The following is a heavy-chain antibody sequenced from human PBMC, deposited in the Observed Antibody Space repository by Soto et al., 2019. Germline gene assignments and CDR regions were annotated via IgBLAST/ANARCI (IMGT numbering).Heavy chain of an antibody. CDR1: GFTFSGSA. D-gene: IGHD3-10*01. CDR2: IRSIADSYAT. J-gene: IGHJ4*02. Sequence: EVQLVESGGGLVQSGGSLKLSCVASGFTFSGSAMHWVRQASGKGLEWVGGIRSIADSYATAYAASLIGRFTISRDDSTNTAYLQMNSLKTEDTAVYYCARLVECESGDNFDYWGQGALVTVSS. CDR3: ARLVECESGDNFDY. V-gene: IGHV3-73*02.